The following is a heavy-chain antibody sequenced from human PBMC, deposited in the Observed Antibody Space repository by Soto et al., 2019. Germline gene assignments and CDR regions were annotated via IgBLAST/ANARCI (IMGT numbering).Heavy chain of an antibody. J-gene: IGHJ6*03. CDR1: GYTFNYYG. Sequence: GASVKVSCKASGYTFNYYGISWVRQAPGQGLEWMGWINPNNGNTGYAQKFQGRVTMTRNTSISTAYMELSSLRSEDTAVYYCARGDRYNWNYDYYYYMDVWGKGTTVTVSS. CDR3: ARGDRYNWNYDYYYYMDV. V-gene: IGHV1-8*02. CDR2: INPNNGNT. D-gene: IGHD1-20*01.